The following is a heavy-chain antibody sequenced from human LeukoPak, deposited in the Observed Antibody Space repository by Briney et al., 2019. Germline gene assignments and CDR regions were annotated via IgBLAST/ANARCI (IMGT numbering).Heavy chain of an antibody. CDR1: GYTFTGYY. CDR2: INPNSGGT. D-gene: IGHD3-22*01. CDR3: AREDSSGYDY. J-gene: IGHJ4*02. V-gene: IGHV1-2*02. Sequence: ASVKVSCKASGYTFTGYYMHWVRQASGQGLEWMGWINPNSGGTNYAQNFQGRVTMTRDTSISTAYTEVSRLRSDDTAVYYCAREDSSGYDYWGQGTLVTVSS.